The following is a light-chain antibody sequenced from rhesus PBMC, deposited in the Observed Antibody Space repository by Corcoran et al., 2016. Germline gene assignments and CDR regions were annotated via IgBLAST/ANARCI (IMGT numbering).Light chain of an antibody. CDR2: GAS. Sequence: EIVMTQSPATLALSPGERATLSCRASQSVSRYLAWYQQTPWQAPRLLIYGASSRANGIPYRFSGSGAGTEVTLTISRLEPEDVGLYFCLQSSNWPQYSFGQGTKVEIK. CDR3: LQSSNWPQYS. CDR1: QSVSRY. V-gene: IGKV3-24*04. J-gene: IGKJ2*01.